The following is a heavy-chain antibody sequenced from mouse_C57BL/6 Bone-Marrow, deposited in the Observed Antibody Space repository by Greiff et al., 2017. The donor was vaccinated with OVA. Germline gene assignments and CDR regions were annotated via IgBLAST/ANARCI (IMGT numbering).Heavy chain of an antibody. CDR1: GFNIKDDY. CDR2: IDPENGDT. CDR3: TTLYGSSYVHY. V-gene: IGHV14-4*01. Sequence: VQLQQSGAELVRPGASVKLSCTASGFNIKDDYMHWVKQRPEQGLEWIGWIDPENGDTEYASKFQGKATITADTSSNTAYLQLSSLTSEDTAVYYCTTLYGSSYVHYWGQGTTLTVSS. D-gene: IGHD1-1*01. J-gene: IGHJ2*01.